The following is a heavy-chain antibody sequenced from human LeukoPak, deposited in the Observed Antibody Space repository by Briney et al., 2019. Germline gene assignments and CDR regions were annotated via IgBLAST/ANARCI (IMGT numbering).Heavy chain of an antibody. D-gene: IGHD6-19*01. CDR2: ISYDGSNI. Sequence: PGRSLRLSCADSGFTFSSYSMHWVRQTPGKGLEWVAIISYDGSNIYYADSVKGRFTISRDNSKNTLYLQMNSLRREDTAVYYCARDNGSGWYYFDYWGQGTLVTVSS. CDR1: GFTFSSYS. V-gene: IGHV3-30*04. CDR3: ARDNGSGWYYFDY. J-gene: IGHJ4*02.